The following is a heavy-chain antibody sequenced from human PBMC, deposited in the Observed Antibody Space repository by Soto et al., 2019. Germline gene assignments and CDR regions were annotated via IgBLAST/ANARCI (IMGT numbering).Heavy chain of an antibody. J-gene: IGHJ6*03. CDR1: GGTFSSDT. CDR2: IIPILGIA. D-gene: IGHD3-16*01. CDR3: ARERSPGGNYYYYYMDV. Sequence: QVQLVQSGAEVKKPGSSVKVSCKASGGTFSSDTISWVRQAPGQGLEWMGRIIPILGIANYAQKFQGRVTITADKSTSKAYMELSRLRSEDTAVYYCARERSPGGNYYYYYMDVWGKGTTVTVSS. V-gene: IGHV1-69*08.